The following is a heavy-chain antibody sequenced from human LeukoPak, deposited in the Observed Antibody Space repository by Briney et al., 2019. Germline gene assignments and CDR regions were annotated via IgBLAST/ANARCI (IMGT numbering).Heavy chain of an antibody. V-gene: IGHV3-21*01. D-gene: IGHD3-16*02. J-gene: IGHJ4*02. CDR3: ATLPYYDYFWGSYRHHDY. CDR1: GFTFSSYS. Sequence: GGSLRLSCAASGFTFSSYSMNWVRQAPGKGLEWVSSISSSSSYIYYADSVKGRFTISRDNAKNSLYLQMNSLRAEDTAVYYCATLPYYDYFWGSYRHHDYWGQGTLVTVSS. CDR2: ISSSSSYI.